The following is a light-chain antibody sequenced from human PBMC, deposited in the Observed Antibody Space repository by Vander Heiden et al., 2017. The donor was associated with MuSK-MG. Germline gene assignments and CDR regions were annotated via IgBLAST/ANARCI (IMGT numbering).Light chain of an antibody. Sequence: EIVLTRSPGNLSLSPGERATLSCRASQSVSSSYLAWYQQKPGQAPRLLIYGASSRATGIPDRFSGSGSGTDFTLTISRLEPEDFAVYYCQQYGSSPLTFGGGTKVEIK. J-gene: IGKJ4*01. V-gene: IGKV3-20*01. CDR2: GAS. CDR1: QSVSSSY. CDR3: QQYGSSPLT.